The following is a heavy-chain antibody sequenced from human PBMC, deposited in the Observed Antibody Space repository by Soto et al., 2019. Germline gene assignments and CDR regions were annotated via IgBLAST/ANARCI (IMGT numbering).Heavy chain of an antibody. CDR2: ISYDGSNK. D-gene: IGHD6-19*01. Sequence: GGSLRLSCAASGFTFSSYGMHWVRQAPGKGLEWVAVISYDGSNKYYADSVKGRFTISRDNSKNTLYLQMNILRAEDTAVYYCAKDLRNPILLHIAVAGTSPDYWGQGTLVTVSS. CDR3: AKDLRNPILLHIAVAGTSPDY. CDR1: GFTFSSYG. V-gene: IGHV3-30*18. J-gene: IGHJ4*02.